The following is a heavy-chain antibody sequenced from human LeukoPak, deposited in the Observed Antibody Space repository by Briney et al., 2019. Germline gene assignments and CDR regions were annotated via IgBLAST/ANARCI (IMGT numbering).Heavy chain of an antibody. D-gene: IGHD2-2*01. CDR2: INHSGST. CDR3: ARGPPLIVVVPSINWFDP. J-gene: IGHJ5*02. CDR1: GGSFSSYY. Sequence: PSETLSLTCAVYGGSFSSYYWSWIRQPPGKGLEWIGEINHSGSTNYNPSLKSRVTISVDTSKNQFSLKLSSVTAADTAVYYCARGPPLIVVVPSINWFDPWGQGTLVTVSS. V-gene: IGHV4-34*01.